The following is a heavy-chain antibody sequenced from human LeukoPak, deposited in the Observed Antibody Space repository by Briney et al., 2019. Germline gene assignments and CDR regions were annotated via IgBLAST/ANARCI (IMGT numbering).Heavy chain of an antibody. J-gene: IGHJ4*02. CDR2: INPNSGGT. D-gene: IGHD3-22*01. CDR3: ARDARDDGHYYDSSGYYTIFDY. V-gene: IGHV1-2*02. Sequence: LRASVKVSCKASGYTFTGYYMHWVRQAPGQGLEWMGWINPNSGGTNYAQKFQGRVTMTRDTSISTAYMELSRLRSDDTAVYYCARDARDDGHYYDSSGYYTIFDYWGQGTLVTVSS. CDR1: GYTFTGYY.